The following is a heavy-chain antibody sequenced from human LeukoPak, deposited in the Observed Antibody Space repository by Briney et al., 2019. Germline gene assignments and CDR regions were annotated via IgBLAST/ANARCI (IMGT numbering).Heavy chain of an antibody. J-gene: IGHJ4*02. D-gene: IGHD3-22*01. Sequence: GGSLRLSCAASGFTVSSNYMSWVRQAPGKGLEWVSVIYSGGSTYYADSVKGRFTISRDNSKNTLYLQMNSLRAGDTAVYYCARGYYDSSGYYAYYFDYWGQGTLVTVSS. CDR2: IYSGGST. CDR3: ARGYYDSSGYYAYYFDY. CDR1: GFTVSSNY. V-gene: IGHV3-53*01.